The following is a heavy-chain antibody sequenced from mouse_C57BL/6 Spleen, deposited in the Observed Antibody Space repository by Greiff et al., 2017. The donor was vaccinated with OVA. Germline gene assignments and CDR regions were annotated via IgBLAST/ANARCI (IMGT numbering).Heavy chain of an antibody. V-gene: IGHV1-85*01. J-gene: IGHJ4*01. D-gene: IGHD1-1*01. Sequence: VQLQQSGPELVKPGASVKLSCKASGYTFTSYDINWVKQRPGQGLEWIGWIYPRDGSTKYNEKFKGKATLTVDTSSNTAYMELHSLTSEDSAVYFCASPYGSSYVGAMDYWGQGTSVTVSS. CDR2: IYPRDGST. CDR3: ASPYGSSYVGAMDY. CDR1: GYTFTSYD.